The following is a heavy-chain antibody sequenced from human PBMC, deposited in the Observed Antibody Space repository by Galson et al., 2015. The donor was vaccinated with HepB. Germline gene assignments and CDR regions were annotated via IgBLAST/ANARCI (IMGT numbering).Heavy chain of an antibody. V-gene: IGHV3-7*03. D-gene: IGHD3-3*01. CDR3: ARDPRGPLRFLTSGFDP. CDR1: GFTFSSYW. CDR2: IKQDGSEK. J-gene: IGHJ5*02. Sequence: SLRLSCAASGFTFSSYWMSWVRQAPGKGLEWVANIKQDGSEKYYVDSVKGRFTISRDNAKNSLYLQMNSLRAEDTAVYYCARDPRGPLRFLTSGFDPWGQGTLVTVSS.